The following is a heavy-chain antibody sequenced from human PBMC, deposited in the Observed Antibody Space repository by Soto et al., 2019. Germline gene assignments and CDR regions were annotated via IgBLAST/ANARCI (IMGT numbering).Heavy chain of an antibody. J-gene: IGHJ4*01. CDR1: GYDFNTNW. CDR2: MYPGDSDT. Sequence: PVASRKISCRVSGYDFNTNWFGWVRQFPGKGLEWVGIMYPGDSDTRYNPSLQGHVTLSADVTVSTAFLQWRSLKTSDTGMYFCARLPRDCNKTSCYYADHWGHGTQVTVS. V-gene: IGHV5-51*01. D-gene: IGHD2-2*01. CDR3: ARLPRDCNKTSCYYADH.